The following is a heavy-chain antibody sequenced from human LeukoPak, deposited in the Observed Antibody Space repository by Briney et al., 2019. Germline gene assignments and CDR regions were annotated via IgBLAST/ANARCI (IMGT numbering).Heavy chain of an antibody. CDR1: GASLSSISYY. D-gene: IGHD2-2*01. J-gene: IGHJ6*02. CDR3: ASGSLECSSASCNPIYAYFGLDV. CDR2: IHYTGST. V-gene: IGHV4-39*01. Sequence: SDTLSLTCTVSGASLSSISYYCAWIRLPPGKGLEWIGRIHYTGSTYYNPSLESRVTISVDTSKNQTSLKLPSMTAADTALYYCASGSLECSSASCNPIYAYFGLDVWGQGTTVTVSS.